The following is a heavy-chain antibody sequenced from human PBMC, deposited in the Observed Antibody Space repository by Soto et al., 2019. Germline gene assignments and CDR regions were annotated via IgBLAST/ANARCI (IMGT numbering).Heavy chain of an antibody. D-gene: IGHD2-2*01. V-gene: IGHV4-4*07. Sequence: LSENLSLTCTVSGGSISSYYWSWIRQPAGKGLEWIGRIYTSGSTNYNPSLKSRVTMSVDTSKNQFSLKLSSVTAADTAGYYCARDVAYRYCCTTRCYPAREYIWFDPEGQGNLFTGS. CDR3: ARDVAYRYCCTTRCYPAREYIWFDP. CDR2: IYTSGST. J-gene: IGHJ5*02. CDR1: GGSISSYY.